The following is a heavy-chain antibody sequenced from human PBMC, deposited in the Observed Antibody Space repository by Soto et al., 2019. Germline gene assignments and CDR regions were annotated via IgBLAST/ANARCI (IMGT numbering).Heavy chain of an antibody. V-gene: IGHV1-58*02. Sequence: GASVKVSCKASGFTFTSSAMQWVRQARGQRLEWIGWIVVGSGNTNYAQKFQERVTITRDMSTSTTYMELSSLRSEDTAVYYCAATSGIYGDYGYYYYYMDVWGKGTKVTVSS. D-gene: IGHD4-17*01. CDR1: GFTFTSSA. CDR3: AATSGIYGDYGYYYYYMDV. CDR2: IVVGSGNT. J-gene: IGHJ6*03.